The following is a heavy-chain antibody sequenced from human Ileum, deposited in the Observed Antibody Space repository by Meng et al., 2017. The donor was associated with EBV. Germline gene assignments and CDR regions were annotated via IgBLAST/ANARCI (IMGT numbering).Heavy chain of an antibody. CDR1: GYTFSNYA. D-gene: IGHD2-21*01. J-gene: IGHJ4*01. CDR3: ARVERGVKFDK. Sequence: WAEVKKPGASVKLSCNASGYTFSNYAIHWDRQAPGQRPEWMGWINADNGNTKYSQKFQGRVTITRNTPASTVYMDVRSLRSEDTAVYFCARVERGVKFDKWGQGTLVTVSS. CDR2: INADNGNT. V-gene: IGHV1-3*01.